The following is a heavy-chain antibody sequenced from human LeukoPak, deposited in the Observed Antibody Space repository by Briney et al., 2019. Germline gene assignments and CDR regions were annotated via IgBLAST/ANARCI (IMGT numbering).Heavy chain of an antibody. CDR1: GGSISSYY. CDR3: ARHAPGYYDSSGYPDY. V-gene: IGHV4-59*08. Sequence: PSETLSLTCTVSGGSISSYYWSWIRQPPGKGLEWIGYNYYSGSTNYNPSLKSRVTISVDTSKNQFSLKLSSVTAADTAVYYCARHAPGYYDSSGYPDYWGQGTLVTVSA. CDR2: NYYSGST. J-gene: IGHJ4*02. D-gene: IGHD3-22*01.